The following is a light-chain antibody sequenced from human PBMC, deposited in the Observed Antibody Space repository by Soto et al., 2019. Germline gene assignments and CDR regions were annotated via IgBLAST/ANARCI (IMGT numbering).Light chain of an antibody. CDR1: QSLTRN. J-gene: IGKJ1*01. V-gene: IGKV3-20*01. Sequence: GVTQSAGTLSLSPGERVTLSCRASQSLTRNLAWYQHKPGQSPRLLIYGASSRATGIPDRFSGSGSGTDLTVTIGGLESEDVVVYSRRVSGGLLWAFGEGTKLDIK. CDR2: GAS. CDR3: RVSGGLLWA.